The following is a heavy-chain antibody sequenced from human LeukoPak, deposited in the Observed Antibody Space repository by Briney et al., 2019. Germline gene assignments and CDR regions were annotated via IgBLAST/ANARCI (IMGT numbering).Heavy chain of an antibody. CDR1: GFTFSSYA. Sequence: GGSLRLSCAASGFTFSSYAMSWVRQAPGKGLEWVSVISGSGGNTYYADSVKGRFTISRDNSKNTLYLQLNSLRAEDTAVYYCAKDPAGAPSWFDPWGQGTLVTVSS. CDR3: AKDPAGAPSWFDP. J-gene: IGHJ5*02. D-gene: IGHD1-26*01. V-gene: IGHV3-23*01. CDR2: ISGSGGNT.